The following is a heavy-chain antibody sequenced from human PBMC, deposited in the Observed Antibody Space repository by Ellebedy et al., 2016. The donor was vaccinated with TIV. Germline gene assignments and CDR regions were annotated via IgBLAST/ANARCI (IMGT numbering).Heavy chain of an antibody. CDR3: AKDAHRRVGYNYKFDY. Sequence: GESLKISCAVSGFTFSSLAMSWVRQAPGKGLEWVSTFSGSGGSTYYADSVKGRFTVSRDNSRNTLYLQMNSLRAEDTAVYYCAKDAHRRVGYNYKFDYWGQGTLVTVSS. CDR1: GFTFSSLA. J-gene: IGHJ4*02. D-gene: IGHD5-24*01. V-gene: IGHV3-23*01. CDR2: FSGSGGST.